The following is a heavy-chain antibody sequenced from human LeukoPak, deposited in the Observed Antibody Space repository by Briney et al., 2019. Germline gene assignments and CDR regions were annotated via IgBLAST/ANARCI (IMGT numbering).Heavy chain of an antibody. CDR2: ISSSSSYI. D-gene: IGHD3-9*01. V-gene: IGHV3-21*01. CDR3: ARDDREYYDILTGYENYYYYYGMDV. J-gene: IGHJ6*02. Sequence: GGSLRLSCAASGFTFSSYSMNWVRQAPGKGLEWVPSISSSSSYIYYADSVKGRFTISRDNAKNSLYLQMNSLRAEDTAVYYCARDDREYYDILTGYENYYYYYGMDVWGQGTTVTVSS. CDR1: GFTFSSYS.